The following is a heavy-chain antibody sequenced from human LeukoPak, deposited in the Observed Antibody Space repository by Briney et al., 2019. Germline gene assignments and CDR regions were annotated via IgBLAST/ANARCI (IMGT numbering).Heavy chain of an antibody. V-gene: IGHV3-7*03. CDR2: IKQDGSEK. CDR3: ARVVWFGENWFDP. CDR1: GFTFSSYW. J-gene: IGHJ5*02. D-gene: IGHD3-10*01. Sequence: GGSLRLSCAASGFTFSSYWMSWVRQAPGKGLEWVANIKQDGSEKYYVDSVKGRFTISRDNAKNSLYLRMNSLRAEDTAVYYCARVVWFGENWFDPWGQGTLVTVSS.